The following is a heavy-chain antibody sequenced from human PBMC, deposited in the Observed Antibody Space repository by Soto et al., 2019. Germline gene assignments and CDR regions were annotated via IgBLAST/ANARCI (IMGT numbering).Heavy chain of an antibody. Sequence: GSLRLSCAASGFTFSSYAMHWVRQAPGKGLEWVAVISYDGSNKYYADSVKGRFTISRDNSKNTLYLQMNSLRAEDTAVYYCARVLYSSSWYYYYYGMDVWGQGTTVTVSS. CDR3: ARVLYSSSWYYYYYGMDV. CDR1: GFTFSSYA. CDR2: ISYDGSNK. D-gene: IGHD6-13*01. V-gene: IGHV3-30-3*01. J-gene: IGHJ6*02.